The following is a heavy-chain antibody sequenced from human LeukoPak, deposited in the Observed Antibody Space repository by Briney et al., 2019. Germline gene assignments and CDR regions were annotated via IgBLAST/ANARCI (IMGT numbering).Heavy chain of an antibody. Sequence: ASVKVSCKASGYTFTGYYMHWVRQAPGQGLEWMGRINPNSGGTNYAQKFQGRVTMTRDTSISTAYMELSRLRSDDTAVYYCARVQYYYDSSGYYLGSVIDCWGQGTLVTVSS. CDR1: GYTFTGYY. V-gene: IGHV1-2*06. CDR2: INPNSGGT. J-gene: IGHJ4*02. D-gene: IGHD3-22*01. CDR3: ARVQYYYDSSGYYLGSVIDC.